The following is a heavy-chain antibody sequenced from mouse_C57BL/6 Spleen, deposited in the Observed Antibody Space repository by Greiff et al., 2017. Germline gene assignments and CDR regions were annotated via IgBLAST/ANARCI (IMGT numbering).Heavy chain of an antibody. CDR3: ARADDGYYFDY. CDR1: GYAFSSYW. D-gene: IGHD2-3*01. CDR2: IYPGDGDT. V-gene: IGHV1-80*01. J-gene: IGHJ2*01. Sequence: VQLQQSGAELVKPGASVKISCKASGYAFSSYWMNWVKQRPGKGLEWIGQIYPGDGDTNYNGKFKGKATLTADKSSSTAYMQLSSLTSEDSAVYFCARADDGYYFDYWDQGTTLTVSS.